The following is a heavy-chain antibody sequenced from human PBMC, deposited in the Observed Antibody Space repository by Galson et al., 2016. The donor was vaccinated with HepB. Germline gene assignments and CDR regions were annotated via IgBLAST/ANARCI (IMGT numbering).Heavy chain of an antibody. V-gene: IGHV1-18*01. Sequence: SVKVSCKASGYTFTSYAISWVRQAPAQALEYLGWIDTSNGNTNYPQKLQDRVTLTTDTSTSTTYMELRSLISDDTAVYYCARHYSSTWPAGLIFDSWGPGTRVTASS. D-gene: IGHD6-6*01. J-gene: IGHJ4*02. CDR2: IDTSNGNT. CDR3: ARHYSSTWPAGLIFDS. CDR1: GYTFTSYA.